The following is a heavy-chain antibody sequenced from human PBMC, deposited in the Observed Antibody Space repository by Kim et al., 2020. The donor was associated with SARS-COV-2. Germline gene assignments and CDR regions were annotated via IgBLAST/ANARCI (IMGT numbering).Heavy chain of an antibody. CDR3: ARVLQTAIAVAGVGWDV. J-gene: IGHJ6*02. Sequence: ASVKVSCKASGYTFTGYYMHWVRQAPGQGLEWMGWINPNSGGTNYAQKFQGRVTMTRDTSISTAYMELSRLRSDDTAVYYCARVLQTAIAVAGVGWDVWGQGTTVTVSS. CDR1: GYTFTGYY. D-gene: IGHD6-19*01. V-gene: IGHV1-2*02. CDR2: INPNSGGT.